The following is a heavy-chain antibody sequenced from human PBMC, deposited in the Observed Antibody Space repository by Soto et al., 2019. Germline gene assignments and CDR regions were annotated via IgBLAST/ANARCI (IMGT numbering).Heavy chain of an antibody. CDR1: GGTFSSYA. V-gene: IGHV1-69*13. Sequence: SVKLSCKASGGTFSSYAISWVRQAPGQGLEWMGGIIPIFGTANYAQKFQGRVTITADESTSTAYMELSSLRSEDTAVYYCASHLIVVPAPVKDYWGQGTLVTLSS. CDR2: IIPIFGTA. D-gene: IGHD2-2*01. J-gene: IGHJ4*02. CDR3: ASHLIVVPAPVKDY.